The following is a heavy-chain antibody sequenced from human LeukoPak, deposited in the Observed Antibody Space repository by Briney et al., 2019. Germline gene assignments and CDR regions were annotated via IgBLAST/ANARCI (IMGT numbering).Heavy chain of an antibody. D-gene: IGHD6-13*01. CDR1: GGSISSYY. V-gene: IGHV4-59*01. J-gene: IGHJ3*02. CDR3: ARRFYSSSWGDAFDI. CDR2: IYSSGST. Sequence: PSETLSLTCTVSGGSISSYYWSWIRQPPGKGLEWIGYIYSSGSTNYNPSLKSRVTISVDTSKNQFSLKLSSVTAADTAVYYCARRFYSSSWGDAFDIWGQGTMVTVSS.